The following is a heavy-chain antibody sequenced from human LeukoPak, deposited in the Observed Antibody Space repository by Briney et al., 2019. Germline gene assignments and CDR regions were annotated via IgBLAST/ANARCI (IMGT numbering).Heavy chain of an antibody. CDR3: ARRVVNNRNWYFNL. J-gene: IGHJ2*01. Sequence: VESLKISCKGSGYSFTNYWIGWVRQMPGKGLEWMGIIYPGDSNTRYSPSFQGQVTISADKSINTAYVQWSSLKASDTAMYYCARRVVNNRNWYFNLWGRGTLVTVSS. D-gene: IGHD4-23*01. V-gene: IGHV5-51*01. CDR1: GYSFTNYW. CDR2: IYPGDSNT.